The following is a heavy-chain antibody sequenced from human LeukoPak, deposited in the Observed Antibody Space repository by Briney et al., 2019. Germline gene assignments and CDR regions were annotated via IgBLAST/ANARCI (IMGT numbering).Heavy chain of an antibody. V-gene: IGHV1-18*01. J-gene: IGHJ5*02. CDR3: AGAGQQLAPYSWFDP. D-gene: IGHD6-13*01. Sequence: SGKLSCKASGYTFTSDGISWVRQAPGQGLEWMGWNSAYNGNTNYAQKLQGRVTMTTDTPTSTAYMELRSLRPDDTSVYYCAGAGQQLAPYSWFDPWGQGTLVTVSS. CDR2: NSAYNGNT. CDR1: GYTFTSDG.